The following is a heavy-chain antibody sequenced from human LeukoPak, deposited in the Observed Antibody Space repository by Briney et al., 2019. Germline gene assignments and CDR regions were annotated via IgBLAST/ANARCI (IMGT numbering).Heavy chain of an antibody. CDR1: GGSFSGYY. D-gene: IGHD3-3*01. Sequence: SETLSLTCAVDGGSFSGYYWSWIRQPPGKGLEWIGEINHSGGTNYNPSLKSRVTISVDTSKNQFSLKLSSVTAADTAVYYCAMAGGNYDFWSGYSSYNWFDPWGQGTLVTVSS. V-gene: IGHV4-34*01. J-gene: IGHJ5*02. CDR2: INHSGGT. CDR3: AMAGGNYDFWSGYSSYNWFDP.